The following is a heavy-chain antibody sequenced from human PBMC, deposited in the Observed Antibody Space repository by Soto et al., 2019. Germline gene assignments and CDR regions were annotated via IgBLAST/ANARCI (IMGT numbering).Heavy chain of an antibody. V-gene: IGHV4-59*01. CDR1: GGSISTYY. D-gene: IGHD6-25*01. J-gene: IGHJ4*02. Sequence: SETLSLTCIVSGGSISTYYWSWIRQSPGKGLEWIGYVYYSGNTNYNPSLKGRVTISLDASTNQFSLKLTSVTAADTAVYYCASHRSGYAFHWGPGTLVTVSS. CDR3: ASHRSGYAFH. CDR2: VYYSGNT.